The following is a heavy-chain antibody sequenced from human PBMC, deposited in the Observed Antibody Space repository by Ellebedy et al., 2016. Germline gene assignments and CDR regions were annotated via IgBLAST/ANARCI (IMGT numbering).Heavy chain of an antibody. D-gene: IGHD5-18*01. CDR3: ARQGARDRYGFSGGFDY. V-gene: IGHV4-59*08. Sequence: SETLSLXCTVSGGSISSYYWSWIRQPPGKGLEWIGYIYYSGSTNYNPSLKSRVTISVDTSKNQFSLKLSSVTAADTAVYYCARQGARDRYGFSGGFDYWGQGTLVTVSS. CDR2: IYYSGST. J-gene: IGHJ4*02. CDR1: GGSISSYY.